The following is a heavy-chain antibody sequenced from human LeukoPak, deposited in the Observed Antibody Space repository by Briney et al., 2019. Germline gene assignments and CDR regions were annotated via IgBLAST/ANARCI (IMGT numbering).Heavy chain of an antibody. D-gene: IGHD5-24*01. Sequence: ASVKVSCKASGYTFTGYYMHWVRQAPGQGLEWMGWINPNSGGTNYAQKFQGRVTMTTDTSTSTAYMELRSLRSDDTAVYYCARGGRDGYKYYYYYYMDAWGKGTTVTVSS. CDR2: INPNSGGT. CDR3: ARGGRDGYKYYYYYYMDA. CDR1: GYTFTGYY. V-gene: IGHV1-2*02. J-gene: IGHJ6*03.